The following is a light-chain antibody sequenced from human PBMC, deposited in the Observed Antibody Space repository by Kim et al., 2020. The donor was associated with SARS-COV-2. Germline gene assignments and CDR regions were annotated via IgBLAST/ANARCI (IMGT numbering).Light chain of an antibody. J-gene: IGKJ3*01. Sequence: ASVGDRVTISCRTSQSISSHLNWYHQKPGRAPKLLIYAASTLQGGVPSRFSGSGSETDFTLTISSVQPEDFATYFCQQSYITPFTFGPGTKVDIK. V-gene: IGKV1-39*01. CDR3: QQSYITPFT. CDR2: AAS. CDR1: QSISSH.